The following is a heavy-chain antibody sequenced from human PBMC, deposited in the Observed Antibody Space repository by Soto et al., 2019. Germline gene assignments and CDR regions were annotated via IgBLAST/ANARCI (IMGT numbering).Heavy chain of an antibody. Sequence: EASVKVSCKASGYTFTSYDINWVRQATGQGLEWMGWMNPNSGNTGYAQKFQGRVTMTRNTSISTAYMELSSLRSEDTAVYYCARGGLGDYDILTGYYSYYYYYGMDVWGQGTTVTVSS. D-gene: IGHD3-9*01. V-gene: IGHV1-8*01. CDR3: ARGGLGDYDILTGYYSYYYYYGMDV. CDR1: GYTFTSYD. CDR2: MNPNSGNT. J-gene: IGHJ6*02.